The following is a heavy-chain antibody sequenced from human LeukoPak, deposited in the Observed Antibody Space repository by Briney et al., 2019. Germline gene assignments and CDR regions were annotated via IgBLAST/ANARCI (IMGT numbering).Heavy chain of an antibody. CDR2: ISGSGGSS. CDR1: GFTFSSYA. Sequence: GGSLRLSCAASGFTFSSYAMSWVRQAPGKGLEWVSAISGSGGSSYYADSVKGRFTISRDNSKNTLYLQMNSLKTEDTAVYYCTRPLYSGSYTHWGQGTLVTVSS. V-gene: IGHV3-23*01. CDR3: TRPLYSGSYTH. J-gene: IGHJ4*02. D-gene: IGHD1-26*01.